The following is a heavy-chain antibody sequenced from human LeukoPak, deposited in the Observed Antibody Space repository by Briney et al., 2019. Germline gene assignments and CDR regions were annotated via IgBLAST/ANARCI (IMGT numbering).Heavy chain of an antibody. CDR1: GYTFTSYA. CDR2: ISAGNGNT. D-gene: IGHD4-17*01. V-gene: IGHV1-3*01. CDR3: TRGRDYGDSVWFDP. J-gene: IGHJ5*02. Sequence: ASVKVSCKASGYTFTSYAIHWVRQAPGQRLEWMGWISAGNGNTKYSQNFQGRVTFISNTSATTAFMELTSLRSEDTAVYYCTRGRDYGDSVWFDPWGQGTLVTVSS.